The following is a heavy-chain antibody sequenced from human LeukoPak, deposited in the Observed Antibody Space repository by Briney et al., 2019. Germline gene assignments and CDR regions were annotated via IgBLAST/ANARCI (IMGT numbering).Heavy chain of an antibody. CDR3: AKGRISVAGTLDP. J-gene: IGHJ5*02. V-gene: IGHV3-30*02. CDR1: GFTFSSYG. CDR2: IRYDGSNK. Sequence: GGSLRLSCAASGFTFSSYGMHWVRQAPGKGLEWVAFIRYDGSNKYYADSVKGRFTISRDNSKNTLYLQMNSLRADDTAVYYCAKGRISVAGTLDPWGQGTLVTVSS. D-gene: IGHD6-19*01.